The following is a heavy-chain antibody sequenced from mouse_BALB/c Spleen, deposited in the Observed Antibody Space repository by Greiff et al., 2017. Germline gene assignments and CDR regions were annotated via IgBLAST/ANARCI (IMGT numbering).Heavy chain of an antibody. Sequence: LQQPGSELVRPGASVKLSCKASGYTFTSYWMHWVKQRHGQGLEWIGNIYPGSGSTNYDEKFKSKGTLTVDTSSSTAYMHLSSLTSEDSAVYYCTTSLYYGYSAYWGQGTLVTVSA. CDR1: GYTFTSYW. V-gene: IGHV1S22*01. CDR2: IYPGSGST. CDR3: TTSLYYGYSAY. J-gene: IGHJ3*01. D-gene: IGHD1-2*01.